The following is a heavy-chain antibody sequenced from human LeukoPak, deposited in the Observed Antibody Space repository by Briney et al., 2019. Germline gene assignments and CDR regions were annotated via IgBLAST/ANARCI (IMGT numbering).Heavy chain of an antibody. CDR2: IIPIFGTA. CDR1: GGTFSSYA. Sequence: ASVKASCKASGGTFSSYAISWVRQAPGQGLEWMGGIIPIFGTANYAQKFQGRVTITADESTSTAYMELSSLRSEDTAVYYCARHSSLQNWFDPWGQGTLVTVSS. D-gene: IGHD6-13*01. CDR3: ARHSSLQNWFDP. J-gene: IGHJ5*02. V-gene: IGHV1-69*13.